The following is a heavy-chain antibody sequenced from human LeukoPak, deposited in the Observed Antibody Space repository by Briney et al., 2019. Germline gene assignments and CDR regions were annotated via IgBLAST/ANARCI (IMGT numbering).Heavy chain of an antibody. CDR1: GFTFSSYD. J-gene: IGHJ4*02. CDR3: ARVSNWNDFDY. CDR2: IGTAGDT. V-gene: IGHV3-13*01. D-gene: IGHD1-1*01. Sequence: GGSLRLSCAASGFTFSSYDMHWVRQATGKGLEWVSAIGTAGDTYYPGSVKSRFTISRENAKNSLYLQMNSLRAEDTAVYYCARVSNWNDFDYWGQGTLVTVSS.